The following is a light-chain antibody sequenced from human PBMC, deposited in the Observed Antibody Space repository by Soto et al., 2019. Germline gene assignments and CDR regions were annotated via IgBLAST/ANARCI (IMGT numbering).Light chain of an antibody. J-gene: IGKJ3*01. CDR1: QGIGTY. CDR2: AAS. CDR3: QKYNSALMT. Sequence: IQLTQSPSSLSASVGDRVTVTCRASQGIGTYLAWYQQKPGKVPKLLIYAASTLQSGVPSRFSGSGSGTDFTLTISSLQPEDVATYYCQKYNSALMTFGPGTKVDIK. V-gene: IGKV1-27*01.